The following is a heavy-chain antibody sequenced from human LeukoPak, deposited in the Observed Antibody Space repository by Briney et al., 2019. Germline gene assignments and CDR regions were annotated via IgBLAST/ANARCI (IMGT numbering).Heavy chain of an antibody. CDR2: ISSSGSTI. J-gene: IGHJ6*02. D-gene: IGHD6-6*01. V-gene: IGHV3-48*03. Sequence: GGSLRLSCAASGFTFSSYEMNWVRQAPGKGLEWVSYISSSGSTIYYADSVKGRFTISRDNAKNSLYLQMNSLRAEGTAVYYCARIRFSSSGMDVWGQGTTVTVSS. CDR3: ARIRFSSSGMDV. CDR1: GFTFSSYE.